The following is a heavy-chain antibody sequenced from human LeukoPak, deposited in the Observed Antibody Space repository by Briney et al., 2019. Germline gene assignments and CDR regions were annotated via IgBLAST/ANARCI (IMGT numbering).Heavy chain of an antibody. CDR3: ARRSGWYAPGL. Sequence: SETLSLTCAVYGGSFSGYYWSWIRQPPGKGLEWIGEINHSGSTNYNPSLKSRVTISVDTSKNQFSLKLSSVTAADTAVFYCARRSGWYAPGLWGQGTLVTVSS. D-gene: IGHD6-19*01. V-gene: IGHV4-34*01. CDR1: GGSFSGYY. CDR2: INHSGST. J-gene: IGHJ4*02.